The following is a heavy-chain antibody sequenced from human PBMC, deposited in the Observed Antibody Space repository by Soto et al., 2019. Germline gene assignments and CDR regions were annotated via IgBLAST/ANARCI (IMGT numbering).Heavy chain of an antibody. J-gene: IGHJ4*02. Sequence: ASVKVSCKASGYTFTSYDINWVRQATGQGLEWMGWMNPNSGNTGYAQKFQGRVTMTRNTCISTAYMELSSLRSEDTAVYYCARGPLYATKYYFDYWGQGTLVTVSS. D-gene: IGHD3-16*01. V-gene: IGHV1-8*01. CDR2: MNPNSGNT. CDR1: GYTFTSYD. CDR3: ARGPLYATKYYFDY.